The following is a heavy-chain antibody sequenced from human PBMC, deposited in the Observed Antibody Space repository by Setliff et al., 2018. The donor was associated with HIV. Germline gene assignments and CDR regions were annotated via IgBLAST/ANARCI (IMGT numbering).Heavy chain of an antibody. Sequence: GGSLRLSCAASGFTFSTYGMQWVRQAPGKGLEWVAFIRYDGSNQYYADSVKGRFTISRDNSKNTLYLQMNSLGGEDTAVYYCARGYYGSDLQNGMDVWGQGTTVTVSS. D-gene: IGHD3-10*01. CDR1: GFTFSTYG. CDR3: ARGYYGSDLQNGMDV. J-gene: IGHJ6*02. V-gene: IGHV3-30*02. CDR2: IRYDGSNQ.